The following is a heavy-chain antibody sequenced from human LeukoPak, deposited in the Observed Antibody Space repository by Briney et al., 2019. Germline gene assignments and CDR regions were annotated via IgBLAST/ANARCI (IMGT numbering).Heavy chain of an antibody. Sequence: GGSLRLSCAASGFTFSDYYMSWIRQAPGKGLEWVAVISYDGSNKYYADSVKGRFTISRDNSKNTLYLQMNSLRAEDTAVYYCAKDYYGSGSYYGGLNYYYGMDVWGQGTTVTVSS. CDR3: AKDYYGSGSYYGGLNYYYGMDV. CDR2: ISYDGSNK. J-gene: IGHJ6*02. CDR1: GFTFSDYY. D-gene: IGHD3-10*01. V-gene: IGHV3-30*18.